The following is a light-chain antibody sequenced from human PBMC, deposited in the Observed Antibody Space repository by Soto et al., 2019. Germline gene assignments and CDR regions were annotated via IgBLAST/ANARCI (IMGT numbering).Light chain of an antibody. J-gene: IGLJ1*01. CDR3: AAWDDSLNGYV. CDR1: SSNIGNNA. V-gene: IGLV1-36*01. Sequence: QSVLTQPPSVSEAPRQRVTISCSGSSSNIGNNAVNWYQQIPGKAPKLLIYYDDLLPSGVSDRFSGSKSGTSASLAISGLKSEDEADYYCAAWDDSLNGYVFGTGTKLTVL. CDR2: YDD.